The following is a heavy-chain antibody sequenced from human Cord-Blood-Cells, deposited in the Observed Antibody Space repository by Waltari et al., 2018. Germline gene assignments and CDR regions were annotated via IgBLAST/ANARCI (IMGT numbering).Heavy chain of an antibody. V-gene: IGHV1-2*06. CDR3: ARDRRGDYYYYYGMDV. CDR1: GYTFTGYS. CDR2: INPNSGGT. J-gene: IGHJ6*02. Sequence: QVQLVQSGAEVKKPGASVKVSCKASGYTFTGYSTPWVRQAPGQGLEWMGRINPNSGGTNYAQKFQGRVTMTRDTSISTAYMELSRLRSDDTAVYYCARDRRGDYYYYYGMDVWGQGTTVTVSS. D-gene: IGHD2-21*02.